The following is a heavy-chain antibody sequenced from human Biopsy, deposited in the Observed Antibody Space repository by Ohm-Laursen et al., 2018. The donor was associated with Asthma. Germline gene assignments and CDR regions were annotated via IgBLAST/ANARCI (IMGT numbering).Heavy chain of an antibody. CDR2: ISYGGKT. CDR3: ARRITIFGVVQKDHGMDA. V-gene: IGHV4-39*01. D-gene: IGHD3-3*01. J-gene: IGHJ6*02. Sequence: VTLSLTCPVSGGSMTPTSHYWDWIRQAPGKGLEWIGYISYGGKTSYNPSLKNRVTISMDTSRNQFSLRLTSVTAADTAVYFCARRITIFGVVQKDHGMDAWGQGTTVIVSS. CDR1: GGSMTPTSHY.